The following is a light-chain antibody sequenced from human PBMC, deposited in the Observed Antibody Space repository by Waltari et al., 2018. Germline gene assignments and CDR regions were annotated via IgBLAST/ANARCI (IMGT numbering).Light chain of an antibody. CDR1: TSDIGAYDL. V-gene: IGLV2-14*01. Sequence: HSALTQPASVSGSPGQSISISCAGTTSDIGAYDLVSWYQKYPGKAPKPIIYEVKNLPPDMSPRFSASKSGDTASLTISGLQAEDEAEYYCASYVNSFALVFGGGTKVSVL. J-gene: IGLJ2*01. CDR3: ASYVNSFALV. CDR2: EVK.